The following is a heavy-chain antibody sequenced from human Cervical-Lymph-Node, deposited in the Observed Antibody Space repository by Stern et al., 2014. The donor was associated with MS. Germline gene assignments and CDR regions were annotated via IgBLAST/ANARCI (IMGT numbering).Heavy chain of an antibody. CDR1: GFTFSDHY. Sequence: EVQLVESGGGLVQPGGSLRLSCAASGFTFSDHYRDWVRQAPGKGLEWGGRTRNKAKSYATEFAASVKGRFTISRDDSKTSLYLHMNGLKPDDTAVYYCARAADRTSNYYYGLDVWGQGTTVTVSS. J-gene: IGHJ6*02. V-gene: IGHV3-72*01. CDR3: ARAADRTSNYYYGLDV. CDR2: TRNKAKSYAT. D-gene: IGHD2-8*01.